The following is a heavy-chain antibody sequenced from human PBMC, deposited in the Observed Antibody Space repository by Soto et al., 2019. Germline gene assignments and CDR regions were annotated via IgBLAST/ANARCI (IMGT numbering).Heavy chain of an antibody. D-gene: IGHD3-16*02. J-gene: IGHJ4*02. CDR2: IIPMFDTP. CDR3: TRSIGSGGVIGGFDY. V-gene: IGHV1-69*01. Sequence: QVQLVQSETEVKKPGSAVKVSCKASGGTFNTYAMNWVRQAPGQGLEWMGGIIPMFDTPRYAQKFQGRVTITVDESTTTAYMDLSSLRSAATAVYYCTRSIGSGGVIGGFDYWGQGTLVTVSS. CDR1: GGTFNTYA.